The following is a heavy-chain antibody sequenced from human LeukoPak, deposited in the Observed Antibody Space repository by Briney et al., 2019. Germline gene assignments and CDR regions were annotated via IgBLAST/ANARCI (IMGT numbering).Heavy chain of an antibody. J-gene: IGHJ4*02. Sequence: GGSPRLSCAASGFTFDDYGMSWVRQAPGKGLEWVSGINWNGGSTVYADSVKGRFTISRDNAKNSLYLQMNSLRAEDTALYYCARATKPRGYSYGYEDYWGQGTLVTVSS. V-gene: IGHV3-20*04. D-gene: IGHD5-18*01. CDR1: GFTFDDYG. CDR2: INWNGGST. CDR3: ARATKPRGYSYGYEDY.